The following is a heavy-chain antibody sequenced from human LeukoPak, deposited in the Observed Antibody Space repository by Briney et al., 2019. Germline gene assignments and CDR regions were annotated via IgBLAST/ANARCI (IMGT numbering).Heavy chain of an antibody. D-gene: IGHD2-2*01. Sequence: SETLSLTCAVYGGSFSGYYWSWIRQHPGKGLEWIGYIYYSGSTYYNPSLKSRVTISVDTSKNQFSLKLSSVTAADTAVYYCARSYCSSTSCSPLGFDYWGQGTLVTVSS. V-gene: IGHV4-31*11. CDR1: GGSFSGYY. CDR2: IYYSGST. J-gene: IGHJ4*02. CDR3: ARSYCSSTSCSPLGFDY.